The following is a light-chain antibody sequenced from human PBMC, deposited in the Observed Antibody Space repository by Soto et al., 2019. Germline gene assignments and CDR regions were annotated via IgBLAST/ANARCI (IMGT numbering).Light chain of an antibody. CDR3: QQYNSYPYT. V-gene: IGKV1-5*01. J-gene: IGKJ5*01. CDR1: QSITTY. Sequence: DIHMTQSPSSLSASVGYRFTITCRASQSITTYLNWYRQKPGKAPKLLIYDASSLESGVPSRLRGSGSGTEFTITISSLQNDDFATYYCQQYNSYPYTFGQGTRLEI. CDR2: DAS.